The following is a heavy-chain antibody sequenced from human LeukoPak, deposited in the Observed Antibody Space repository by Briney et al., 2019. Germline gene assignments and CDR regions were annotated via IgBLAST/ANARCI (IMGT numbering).Heavy chain of an antibody. CDR2: IYDGGST. CDR1: GFSVSSNF. D-gene: IGHD3-9*01. Sequence: GGSLRLSCAASGFSVSSNFMSWVRQAPGKGLEWVSIIYDGGSTYYADSVKGRFTISRDNSKNTLYLQMNSLRAEDTAVYYCALDYDILTGYSHFDYWGQGTLVTVSS. V-gene: IGHV3-53*05. CDR3: ALDYDILTGYSHFDY. J-gene: IGHJ4*02.